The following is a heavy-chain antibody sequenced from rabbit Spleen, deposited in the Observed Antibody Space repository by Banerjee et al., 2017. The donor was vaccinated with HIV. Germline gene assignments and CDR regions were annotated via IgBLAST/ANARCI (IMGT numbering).Heavy chain of an antibody. CDR1: GFSLRSNVY. J-gene: IGHJ6*01. CDR3: ARDTGSSFSSYGMDL. V-gene: IGHV1S40*01. CDR2: VYVGSGGNT. D-gene: IGHD8-1*01. Sequence: QSLEESGGGLVQPEGSLTLTCKASGFSLRSNVYMCWVRQAPGKGLEWIGCVYVGSGGNTYYASSAKGRFTISKPSSTTVTLQMTSLTAADTATYFCARDTGSSFSSYGMDLWGPGTLVTVS.